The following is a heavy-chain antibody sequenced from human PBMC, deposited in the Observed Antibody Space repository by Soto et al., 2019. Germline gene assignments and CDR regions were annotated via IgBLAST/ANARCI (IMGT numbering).Heavy chain of an antibody. Sequence: QVQLVQSGAEVKKPGSSVKVSCKASGGTFSSDAISWVRNAPGHGLEWMGENIPIFGTANYAQNIQGRVTITADESTSTAYMALSSLRSEDTGVYYCARDSDIVVVNYYYYGMEVWGQGSTVTV. CDR1: GGTFSSDA. J-gene: IGHJ6*02. V-gene: IGHV1-69*01. D-gene: IGHD3-22*01. CDR3: ARDSDIVVVNYYYYGMEV. CDR2: NIPIFGTA.